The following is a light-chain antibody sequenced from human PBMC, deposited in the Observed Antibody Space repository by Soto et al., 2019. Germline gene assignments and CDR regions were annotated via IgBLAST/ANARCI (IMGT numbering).Light chain of an antibody. J-gene: IGKJ5*01. Sequence: EMGQSLSSLSASVGDRVTITCQASQNINNYLNWYQQKPGRAPKLLIYDASNLEAGVPSRFRGSGSGTDFTFTISRLQPEDIATYYCQQYENLPTFGQRTRPEIK. V-gene: IGKV1-33*01. CDR2: DAS. CDR3: QQYENLPT. CDR1: QNINNY.